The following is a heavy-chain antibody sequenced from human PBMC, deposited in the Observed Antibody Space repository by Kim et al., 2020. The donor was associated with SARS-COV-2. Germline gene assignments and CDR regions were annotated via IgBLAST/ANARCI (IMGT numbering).Heavy chain of an antibody. CDR1: GFTFSIYG. Sequence: GGSLRLSCAASGFTFSIYGMNWVRQAPGKGLEWVSFVSGSGGTTYYADSVKGRFTISRDNSKNTLYLQMNSLRAEDTAVYYCATNVTGTNGFPCSFYYWGQGTLVTVSS. V-gene: IGHV3-23*01. J-gene: IGHJ4*02. D-gene: IGHD2-8*01. CDR2: VSGSGGTT. CDR3: ATNVTGTNGFPCSFYY.